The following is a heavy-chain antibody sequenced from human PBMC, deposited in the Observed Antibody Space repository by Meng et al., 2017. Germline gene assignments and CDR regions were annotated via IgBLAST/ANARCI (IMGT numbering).Heavy chain of an antibody. CDR2: ISAYNGNT. Sequence: ASVKVSCKASGYTFTSYGISWVRQAPGQGLEWTGWISAYNGNTNYAQKLQGRVTMTTDTSTSTAYMELRSLRSDDTAVYYCARDRAPYDGGAFDIWGQGTMVTVSS. CDR1: GYTFTSYG. J-gene: IGHJ3*02. V-gene: IGHV1-18*01. CDR3: ARDRAPYDGGAFDI. D-gene: IGHD3-22*01.